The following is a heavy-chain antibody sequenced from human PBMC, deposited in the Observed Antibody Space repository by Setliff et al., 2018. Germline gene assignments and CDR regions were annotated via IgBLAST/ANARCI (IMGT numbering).Heavy chain of an antibody. J-gene: IGHJ6*01. D-gene: IGHD3-3*01. Sequence: ASVKVSCKTSGYTFSNYGVSWVRQAPGQGLEWMGWISGCDGNTKYAQNLHGRVTMTTDTSTTTAYMELRSLRSDDTAVYYCARERIYDGLNYNGMDVWGQGTTVTVSS. V-gene: IGHV1-18*01. CDR1: GYTFSNYG. CDR2: ISGCDGNT. CDR3: ARERIYDGLNYNGMDV.